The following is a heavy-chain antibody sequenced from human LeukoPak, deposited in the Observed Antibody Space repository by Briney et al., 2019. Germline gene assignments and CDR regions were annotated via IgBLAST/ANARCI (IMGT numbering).Heavy chain of an antibody. CDR3: AKDRRSSGNHYTDFDY. CDR2: ISGSGGST. CDR1: GFTFSTYG. J-gene: IGHJ4*02. D-gene: IGHD3-10*01. V-gene: IGHV3-23*01. Sequence: PGGSLRLSCAASGFTFSTYGMSWVRQAPGKGLEWVSGISGSGGSTYYADSVEGRFTISRDNSKSTLYLQMNSLRAEDTAVYFCAKDRRSSGNHYTDFDYWGQGTLVTVSS.